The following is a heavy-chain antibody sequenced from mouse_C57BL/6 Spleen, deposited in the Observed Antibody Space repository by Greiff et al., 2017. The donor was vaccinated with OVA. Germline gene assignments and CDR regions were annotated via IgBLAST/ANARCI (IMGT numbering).Heavy chain of an antibody. CDR1: GYTFTSYW. V-gene: IGHV1-50*01. CDR2: IDPSDSYT. D-gene: IGHD3-3*01. Sequence: VQLQQPGAELVKPGASVKLSCKASGYTFTSYWMQWVKQRPGQGLEWIGEIDPSDSYTNYNQKFKGKATLTVDTSSSTAYMQLSSLTSEDSAVYYCARRRDVAYWGQGTLVTVSA. CDR3: ARRRDVAY. J-gene: IGHJ3*01.